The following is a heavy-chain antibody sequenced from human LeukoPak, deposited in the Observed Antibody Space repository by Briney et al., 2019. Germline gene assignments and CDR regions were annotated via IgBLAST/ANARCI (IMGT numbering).Heavy chain of an antibody. Sequence: GGSLRLSCAASGFTFSSYGMHWVRQAPGKGLEWVAVIWYDGSNKYYADSVKGRFTISRDNSKNTLYLQMNSLRAEDTAVYYCARLREVDYFDYWGQGTLGTVSS. CDR1: GFTFSSYG. CDR3: ARLREVDYFDY. D-gene: IGHD1-26*01. J-gene: IGHJ4*02. CDR2: IWYDGSNK. V-gene: IGHV3-33*01.